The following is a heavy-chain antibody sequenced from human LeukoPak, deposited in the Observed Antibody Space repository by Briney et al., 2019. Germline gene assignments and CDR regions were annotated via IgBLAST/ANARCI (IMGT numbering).Heavy chain of an antibody. Sequence: GGSLRLSSAASGFTFDDYAIHWVRQAPGKGLEWVSGISWNSDNIGYADSVKGRFTISRDNAKNSLYLQMNSLRAEDTALYYCAKGDSSGEGDYWGQGTLVTVSS. J-gene: IGHJ4*02. CDR3: AKGDSSGEGDY. CDR2: ISWNSDNI. V-gene: IGHV3-9*01. CDR1: GFTFDDYA. D-gene: IGHD6-19*01.